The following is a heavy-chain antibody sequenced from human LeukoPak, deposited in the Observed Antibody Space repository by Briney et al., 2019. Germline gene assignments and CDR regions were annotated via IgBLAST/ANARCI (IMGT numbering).Heavy chain of an antibody. V-gene: IGHV3-74*01. CDR3: ASDRVYYGLDV. CDR2: IKTDRSET. Sequence: GGSLRLSCAASGFTFSKYWMHWVRQAPGKGLVWVSRIKTDRSETTYADSVKGRFTISRDNAKNTLFLQMNSLRPEDTAVYYCASDRVYYGLDVWGQGATVTVSS. J-gene: IGHJ6*02. CDR1: GFTFSKYW.